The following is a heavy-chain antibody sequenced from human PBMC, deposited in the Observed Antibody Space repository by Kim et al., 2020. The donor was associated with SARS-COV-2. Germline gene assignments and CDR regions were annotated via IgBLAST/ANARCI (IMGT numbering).Heavy chain of an antibody. D-gene: IGHD2-2*01. V-gene: IGHV3-74*01. CDR1: GFTYRNYW. CDR3: ARGGYCTSTGCYGGLLPAY. J-gene: IGHJ4*02. CDR2: VKSDGSLT. Sequence: GGSLRLSCAASGFTYRNYWMHWVRQGPGKGLVWVSGVKSDGSLTIYADSVKGRFTISRDNAKSTLYLQMNSLRAEDTAVYYCARGGYCTSTGCYGGLLPAYWGQGTLLTVSS.